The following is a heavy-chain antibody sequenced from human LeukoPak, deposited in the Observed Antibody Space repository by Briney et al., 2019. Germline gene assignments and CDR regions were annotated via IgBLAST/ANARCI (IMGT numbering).Heavy chain of an antibody. Sequence: SETLSLTCTVSAYSISSGYYWGWIRQPPGKGLEWIGSIYHSGSTSYNPSRKSRVTISVDTSKNQISLKLNSVTAADTAVYYCARELRFLLDYWGQGTLVTVSS. CDR3: ARELRFLLDY. CDR2: IYHSGST. CDR1: AYSISSGYY. V-gene: IGHV4-38-2*02. J-gene: IGHJ4*02. D-gene: IGHD3-3*01.